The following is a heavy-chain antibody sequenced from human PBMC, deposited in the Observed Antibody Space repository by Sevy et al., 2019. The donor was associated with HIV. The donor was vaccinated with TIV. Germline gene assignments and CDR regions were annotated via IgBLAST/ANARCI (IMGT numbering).Heavy chain of an antibody. CDR1: GFTFDDYT. V-gene: IGHV3-49*04. J-gene: IGHJ6*02. D-gene: IGHD1-26*01. Sequence: GGSLRLSCRASGFTFDDYTMSWVRQAPGKGLEWVAFIKSKANGGTPEYAASVKGRFTISRDESKSIAYLQMNSLKTEDTAVYYCTRVEGAADWGMDVWGQGTTVTVSS. CDR2: IKSKANGGTP. CDR3: TRVEGAADWGMDV.